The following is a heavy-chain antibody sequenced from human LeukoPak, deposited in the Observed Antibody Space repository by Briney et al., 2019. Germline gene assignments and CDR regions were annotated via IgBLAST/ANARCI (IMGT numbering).Heavy chain of an antibody. J-gene: IGHJ4*02. CDR2: INVSGGST. Sequence: ASVKVSCKASGYTFSSFYVNWVRQAPGQGLEWMGIINVSGGSTSYAQKFQGRVTMTRDTSTSTVYMELSSLRSEDMAVYYCARGVYGAGSFYCFDHWGQGTLVTVSS. CDR3: ARGVYGAGSFYCFDH. CDR1: GYTFSSFY. D-gene: IGHD3-10*01. V-gene: IGHV1-46*01.